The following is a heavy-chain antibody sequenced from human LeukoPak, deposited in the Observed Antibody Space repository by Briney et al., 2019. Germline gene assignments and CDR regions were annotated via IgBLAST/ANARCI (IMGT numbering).Heavy chain of an antibody. D-gene: IGHD6-13*01. CDR1: GGSISSGDYY. CDR3: ARVGVGDSSSWYRPTFYYYYGMDV. Sequence: PSETLSLTCTVSGGSISSGDYYWSWIRQPPGKGLEWIGYIHYSGSTYYNPSLKSRVTISVDTSKNQFSLKLSSVTAADTAVYYCARVGVGDSSSWYRPTFYYYYGMDVWGQGTTVTVSS. CDR2: IHYSGST. V-gene: IGHV4-30-4*01. J-gene: IGHJ6*02.